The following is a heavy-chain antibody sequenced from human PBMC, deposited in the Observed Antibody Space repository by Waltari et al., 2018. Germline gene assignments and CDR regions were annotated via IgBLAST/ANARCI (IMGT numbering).Heavy chain of an antibody. D-gene: IGHD3-22*01. CDR1: GGSFSGYY. Sequence: QVQLQQWGAGLLKPSETLSLTCAVYGGSFSGYYWSWIRQPPGKGLEWIGEINHSGSTNYNPSLKSRVTISVDTSKNQFSLKLSSVTAADTAVYYCARGRDSSGYYDFDYWGQGTLVTVSS. CDR2: INHSGST. J-gene: IGHJ4*02. V-gene: IGHV4-34*01. CDR3: ARGRDSSGYYDFDY.